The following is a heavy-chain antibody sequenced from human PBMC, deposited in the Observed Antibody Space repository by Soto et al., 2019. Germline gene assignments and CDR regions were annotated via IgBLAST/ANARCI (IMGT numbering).Heavy chain of an antibody. Sequence: PVVSQIISCTASGFTFSSYSMNWVRQAPGKGLEWVSAISGSGGSTYYADAVKGRFTTSRDNSKNTLYLQMNSLRAEDTAVYYCAKVKLTGHPGPPPGMDVWGQGTTVTVSS. V-gene: IGHV3-23*01. CDR3: AKVKLTGHPGPPPGMDV. D-gene: IGHD3-9*01. CDR2: ISGSGGST. CDR1: GFTFSSYS. J-gene: IGHJ6*02.